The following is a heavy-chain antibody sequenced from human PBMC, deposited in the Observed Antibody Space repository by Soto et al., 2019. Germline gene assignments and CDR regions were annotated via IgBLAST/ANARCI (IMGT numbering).Heavy chain of an antibody. D-gene: IGHD3-22*01. CDR3: ARAGGTTTYYDSSGYYSAES. CDR1: GYIFISFG. Sequence: QVQLVQSGSEVKKPGASVKVSCKASGYIFISFGISWVRQAPGQGLEWMGWISSYNGNTHYAQKFQGRVTLTTDTSSSTAYMELRSLRSDDTAVYYCARAGGTTTYYDSSGYYSAESWGQGTLITVSS. V-gene: IGHV1-18*01. J-gene: IGHJ5*02. CDR2: ISSYNGNT.